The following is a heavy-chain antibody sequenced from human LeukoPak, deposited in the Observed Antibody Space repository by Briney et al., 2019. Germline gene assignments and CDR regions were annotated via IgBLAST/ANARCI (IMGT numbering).Heavy chain of an antibody. CDR1: GGSFSGYY. CDR2: INHSGST. D-gene: IGHD3-22*01. CDR3: ARSRIITMIVVVIRGLAFDI. V-gene: IGHV4-34*01. J-gene: IGHJ3*02. Sequence: PSETLSLTCAVYGGSFSGYYWSWIRQPPGKGLEWIGEINHSGSTNYHPSLKTRVTISVDTTKNQFSLKLSSVTAADTAVYYCARSRIITMIVVVIRGLAFDIWGQGTMVTVSS.